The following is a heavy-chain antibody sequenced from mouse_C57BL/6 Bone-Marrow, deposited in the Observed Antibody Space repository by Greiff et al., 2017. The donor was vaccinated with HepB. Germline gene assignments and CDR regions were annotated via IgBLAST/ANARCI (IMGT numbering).Heavy chain of an antibody. J-gene: IGHJ2*01. CDR3: ARKRNYGSRGNYFDY. V-gene: IGHV1-69*01. D-gene: IGHD1-1*01. Sequence: VQLQQPGAELVMPGASVKLSCKASGYTFTSYWMHWVKQRPGQGLEWIGEIDPSDSYTNYNQKFKGKSTLTVDKSSSTAYMQLSSLTSEDSAVYYCARKRNYGSRGNYFDYWGQGTTLTVSS. CDR2: IDPSDSYT. CDR1: GYTFTSYW.